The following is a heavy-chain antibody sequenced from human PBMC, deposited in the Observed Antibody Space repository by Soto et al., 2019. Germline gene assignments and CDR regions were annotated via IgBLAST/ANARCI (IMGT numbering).Heavy chain of an antibody. Sequence: QVQLQQWGAGLLKPSETLSLTCAVYGGSFSGYYWSWIRQPPGKGLEGIGEINHSGSTNYNPSLKSRVTISVDTSKNQFSLKLSSVTAADTAVYYCARGGAYYDILTGYYFAFDYWGQGTLVTVSS. D-gene: IGHD3-9*01. CDR1: GGSFSGYY. V-gene: IGHV4-34*01. CDR2: INHSGST. CDR3: ARGGAYYDILTGYYFAFDY. J-gene: IGHJ4*02.